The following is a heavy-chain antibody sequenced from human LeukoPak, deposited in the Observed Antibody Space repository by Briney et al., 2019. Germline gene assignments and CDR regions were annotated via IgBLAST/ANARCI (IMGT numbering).Heavy chain of an antibody. D-gene: IGHD3-10*01. Sequence: SGGSLRLSCAASGFTFSSYSMNWVRQAPGKGLEWVSHISSSSSTIYYADSVKGRFTVSRDNAKNSLYLQMNSLRAEDTAVYYCARDFGEINPTDNNDYWGQGTLVTVSS. CDR2: ISSSSSTI. CDR1: GFTFSSYS. J-gene: IGHJ4*02. V-gene: IGHV3-48*01. CDR3: ARDFGEINPTDNNDY.